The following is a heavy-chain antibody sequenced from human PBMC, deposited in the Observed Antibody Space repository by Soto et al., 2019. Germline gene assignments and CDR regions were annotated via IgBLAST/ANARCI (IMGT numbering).Heavy chain of an antibody. J-gene: IGHJ2*01. CDR2: INSGSSYI. Sequence: EVHLVESGGDQVTPGGSLRLSCAASTISFSDYTINWVRQAPGKGLEWVSSINSGSSYIYYADSVKGRFTISRDNGKKSLFLQMNSLRAEDTAVYYCARSDGVAGNWYFDLWGRGTLVSVSS. CDR3: ARSDGVAGNWYFDL. V-gene: IGHV3-21*01. D-gene: IGHD2-15*01. CDR1: TISFSDYT.